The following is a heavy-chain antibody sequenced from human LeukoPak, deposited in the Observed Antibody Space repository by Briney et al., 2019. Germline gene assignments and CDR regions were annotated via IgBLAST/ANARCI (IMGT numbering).Heavy chain of an antibody. CDR2: IYHSGST. CDR1: GGSISNYY. J-gene: IGHJ3*02. CDR3: AYSSGRYKDPAAFDI. D-gene: IGHD6-19*01. V-gene: IGHV4-38-2*02. Sequence: SETLSLTCTVSGGSISNYYWGWIRQPPGKGLEWIGSIYHSGSTYYNPSLKSRVTISVDTSKNQFSLKLSSVTAADTAVYYCAYSSGRYKDPAAFDIWGQGTMVTVSS.